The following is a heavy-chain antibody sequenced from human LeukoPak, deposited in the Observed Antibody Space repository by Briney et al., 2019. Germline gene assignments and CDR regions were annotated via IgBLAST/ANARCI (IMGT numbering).Heavy chain of an antibody. Sequence: SETLSLTCTVSGGSISSYYWSWIRQPPGKGLEWIGYIYYSGSTNYNPSLKSRVTISVDTSKNQFSLKLSSVTAADTAVYYCARGDYGDRFDHWGQGTLVTVSS. J-gene: IGHJ4*02. CDR3: ARGDYGDRFDH. D-gene: IGHD4-17*01. CDR2: IYYSGST. CDR1: GGSISSYY. V-gene: IGHV4-59*01.